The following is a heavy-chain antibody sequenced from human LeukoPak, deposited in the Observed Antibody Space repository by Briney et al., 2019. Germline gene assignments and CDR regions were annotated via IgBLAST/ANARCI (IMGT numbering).Heavy chain of an antibody. V-gene: IGHV4-38-2*01. Sequence: PSETLSLTCAVSGYSISSGYYWGWIRQPPGKGLEWIGSIYHSGSTYYNPSLKSRVTISVDTSKNQFSLKLSSVTAADTAVYYCARLPIFGVVIDSWFDPWGQGTLVTVSS. CDR1: GYSISSGYY. CDR2: IYHSGST. D-gene: IGHD3-3*02. CDR3: ARLPIFGVVIDSWFDP. J-gene: IGHJ5*02.